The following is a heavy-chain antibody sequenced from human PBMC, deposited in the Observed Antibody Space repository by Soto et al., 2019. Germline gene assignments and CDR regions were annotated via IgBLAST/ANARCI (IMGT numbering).Heavy chain of an antibody. CDR3: AGLRGYAGSPIDY. D-gene: IGHD2-15*01. V-gene: IGHV4-59*01. Sequence: SETLSLTCCVSGGSIISGYWSWIRQPPGKGLEWIGYISYSGNTNYNPSLKSRVTMSVDTPKNQFSLRLSSVTTADTAVYYCAGLRGYAGSPIDYWGQGTLVTSPQ. J-gene: IGHJ4*02. CDR2: ISYSGNT. CDR1: GGSIISGY.